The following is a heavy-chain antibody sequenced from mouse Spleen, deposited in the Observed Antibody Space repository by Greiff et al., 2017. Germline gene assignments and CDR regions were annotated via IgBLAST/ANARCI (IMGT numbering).Heavy chain of an antibody. Sequence: VNVVESGAELARPGASVKLSCKASGYTFTSYGISWVKQRTGQGLEWIGEIYPRSGNTYYNEKFKGKATLTADKSSSTAYMELRSLTSEDSAVYFCARSGYDGSSYAMDYWGQGTSVTVSS. CDR1: GYTFTSYG. CDR2: IYPRSGNT. CDR3: ARSGYDGSSYAMDY. V-gene: IGHV1-81*01. J-gene: IGHJ4*01. D-gene: IGHD1-3*01.